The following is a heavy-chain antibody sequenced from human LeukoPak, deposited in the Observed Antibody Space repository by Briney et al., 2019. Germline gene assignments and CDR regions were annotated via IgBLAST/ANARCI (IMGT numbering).Heavy chain of an antibody. Sequence: ASVKVSCKASGGTFSNYAINWVRQAPGQGLEWMGGIIPIFGTANYAQKFQGRVTITADESTSTAYMELSSLRSEDTAVNYCARGFTSTIFGAPFDYWGQGTLVTVSS. CDR1: GGTFSNYA. CDR3: ARGFTSTIFGAPFDY. D-gene: IGHD3-3*01. V-gene: IGHV1-69*13. CDR2: IIPIFGTA. J-gene: IGHJ4*02.